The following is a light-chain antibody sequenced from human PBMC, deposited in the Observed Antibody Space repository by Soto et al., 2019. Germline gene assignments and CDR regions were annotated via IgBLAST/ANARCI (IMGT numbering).Light chain of an antibody. CDR1: QSLLHSNGYNY. CDR2: LGS. J-gene: IGKJ1*01. Sequence: DIVMTQSPLSLPVTPGEPASISCRSSQSLLHSNGYNYLDWYLQKPGQSPQPLIYLGSNRASGVPDRFSGSGSGTDFTLKISRVEAEDVGVYYCMQALQTPLTFGQGTKVDIK. CDR3: MQALQTPLT. V-gene: IGKV2-28*01.